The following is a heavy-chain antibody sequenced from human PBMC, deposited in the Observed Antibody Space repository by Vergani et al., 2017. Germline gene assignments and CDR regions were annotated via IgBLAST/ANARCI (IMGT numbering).Heavy chain of an antibody. Sequence: EVQLLESGGGLVQPGGSLRLSCAASGFTFSSYAMSWVRQAPGKGLEWVSGISWNSGSIGYADSVKGRFTISRDNAKNSLYLQMNSLRAEDTALYYCAKDPDSSGYYYFDYWGQGTLVTVSS. CDR3: AKDPDSSGYYYFDY. D-gene: IGHD3-22*01. J-gene: IGHJ4*02. CDR1: GFTFSSYA. V-gene: IGHV3-9*01. CDR2: ISWNSGSI.